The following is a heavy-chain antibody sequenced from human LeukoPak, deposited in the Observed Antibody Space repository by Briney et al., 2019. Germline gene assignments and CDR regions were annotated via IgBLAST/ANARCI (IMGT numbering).Heavy chain of an antibody. J-gene: IGHJ4*02. CDR1: GFTFSIHV. CDR3: ARDKGTSYLSYFDY. Sequence: GGSLRLSCAASGFTFSIHVMHWVRQAPGKWLEWVAIISYDGSNQYYADSVKGRFNISKDNSTNTLYLQMTSLRAADKAVYYCARDKGTSYLSYFDYWGQGTLVTVSS. CDR2: ISYDGSNQ. V-gene: IGHV3-30*04. D-gene: IGHD6-6*01.